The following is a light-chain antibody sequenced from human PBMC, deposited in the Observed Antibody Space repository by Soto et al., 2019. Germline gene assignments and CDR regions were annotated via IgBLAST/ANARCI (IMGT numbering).Light chain of an antibody. CDR2: DAS. J-gene: IGKJ1*01. V-gene: IGKV3-11*01. Sequence: EIVLTQTPATLSLSPGERATLSCRASQSISRFLGWYQQKPGQAPRLLIYDASNRASGIPARFSGSGSGTNFTLTISSLEPEDFAVYYCHQRANWPRTFGQGTKVEIK. CDR1: QSISRF. CDR3: HQRANWPRT.